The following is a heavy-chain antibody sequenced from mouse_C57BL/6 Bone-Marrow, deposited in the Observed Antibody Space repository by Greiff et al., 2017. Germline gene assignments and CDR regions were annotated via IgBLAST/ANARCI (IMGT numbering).Heavy chain of an antibody. Sequence: VQLQQSGAELMKPGASVKLSCKATGYTFTGYWIEWVKQRPGHGLEWIGEILPGSGSTNYNEKFKGKATFTADTSSNTAYMQLSSLTTEDSAIYYCARRIFITTVVATGYFDYWGQGTTLTVSS. CDR1: GYTFTGYW. J-gene: IGHJ2*01. V-gene: IGHV1-9*01. CDR3: ARRIFITTVVATGYFDY. CDR2: ILPGSGST. D-gene: IGHD1-1*01.